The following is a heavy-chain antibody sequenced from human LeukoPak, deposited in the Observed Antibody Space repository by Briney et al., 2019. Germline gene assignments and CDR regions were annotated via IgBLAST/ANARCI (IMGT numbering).Heavy chain of an antibody. CDR2: ISAYTGNT. CDR3: ARDRHPPVVPAAIWFDP. J-gene: IGHJ5*02. V-gene: IGHV1-18*01. D-gene: IGHD2-2*01. Sequence: ASVKVSCKASGYTFTSYGISWVRQAPGQGLEWMGWISAYTGNTNYAQKLQGRVTMTTDTSTSTAYMELRSLRSDDTAVYYCARDRHPPVVPAAIWFDPWGQGTLVTVSS. CDR1: GYTFTSYG.